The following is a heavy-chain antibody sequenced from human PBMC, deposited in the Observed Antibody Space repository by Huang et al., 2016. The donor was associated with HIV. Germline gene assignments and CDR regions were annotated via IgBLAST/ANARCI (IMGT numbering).Heavy chain of an antibody. CDR3: ARDAYYDYVWGSYRKYYYYYMDV. D-gene: IGHD3-16*02. J-gene: IGHJ6*03. Sequence: QVQLVESGGGVVQPGRSLRLSCAASGFTFSSYAMHWVRQAPGKGLEWGAVISYDGSNKYYADSVKGRFTISRDNSKNTLYLQMNSLRAEDTAVYYCARDAYYDYVWGSYRKYYYYYMDVWGKGTTVTVSS. CDR2: ISYDGSNK. CDR1: GFTFSSYA. V-gene: IGHV3-30-3*01.